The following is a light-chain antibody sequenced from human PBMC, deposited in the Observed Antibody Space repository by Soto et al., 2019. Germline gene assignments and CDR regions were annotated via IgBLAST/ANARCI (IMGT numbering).Light chain of an antibody. CDR2: DAS. CDR3: QQRSNWPPNT. Sequence: EIVLTQSPATLSLSPGERPTLSCRASQSVSSYLAWYQQKPGQAPRLLIYDASNRATGIPARFSGSGSGTDFTLTISSLEPEDFAVYYCQQRSNWPPNTFGGGTKVDIK. V-gene: IGKV3-11*01. J-gene: IGKJ4*01. CDR1: QSVSSY.